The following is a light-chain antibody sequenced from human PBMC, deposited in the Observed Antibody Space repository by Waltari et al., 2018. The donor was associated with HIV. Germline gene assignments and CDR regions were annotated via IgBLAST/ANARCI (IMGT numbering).Light chain of an antibody. CDR2: RAS. V-gene: IGKV4-1*01. CDR1: RTVFYNPNNRTY. Sequence: DIVMTQSPDSLTVSLGGRAPISCRSSRTVFYNPNNRTYLAWYQQKPRQSPRVLISRASTSAFGVSDRFTGSGSGTNFSLTISGLQADDLAVYYCQQYYTRPPTFGGGTKVEIK. J-gene: IGKJ4*01. CDR3: QQYYTRPPT.